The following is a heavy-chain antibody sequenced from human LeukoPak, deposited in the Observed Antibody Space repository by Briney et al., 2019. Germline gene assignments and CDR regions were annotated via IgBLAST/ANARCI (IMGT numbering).Heavy chain of an antibody. CDR2: VHYSGSI. Sequence: SSETLSLTCTVSGGSISSSSYYWAWIRQPPGKGLEWIGSVHYSGSIYYNPSLKSRATLSVDTSKNQFSLKLSSVTAADTAVYYCARGPYYDILTGYSAFDYWGQGTLVTVSS. CDR3: ARGPYYDILTGYSAFDY. CDR1: GGSISSSSYY. V-gene: IGHV4-39*07. D-gene: IGHD3-9*01. J-gene: IGHJ4*02.